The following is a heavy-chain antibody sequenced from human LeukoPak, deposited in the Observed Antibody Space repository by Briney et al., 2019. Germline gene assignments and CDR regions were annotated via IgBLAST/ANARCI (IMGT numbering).Heavy chain of an antibody. V-gene: IGHV4-39*01. CDR1: GGSISSSSYY. Sequence: KPSETLSLACTVSGGSISSSSYYWGWIRQPPGKGLEWIGGIYYSGSTYYNPSLKSRVTISVDTSKNQFSLKLSSVTAADTAVYYCARGRMTGETPFDYWGQGTLVTVSS. CDR2: IYYSGST. J-gene: IGHJ4*02. CDR3: ARGRMTGETPFDY. D-gene: IGHD7-27*01.